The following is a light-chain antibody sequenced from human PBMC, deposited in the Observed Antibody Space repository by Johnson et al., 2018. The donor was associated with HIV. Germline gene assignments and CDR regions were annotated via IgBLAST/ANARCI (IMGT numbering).Light chain of an antibody. CDR2: EDN. CDR1: SSNIENYF. V-gene: IGLV1-51*02. Sequence: QSVLTQPPSVSAAPGQRVNISCSGTSSNIENYFVSWYQQLPGVAPRLLIYEDNKRPSGFPDRFSGSKSGASATLGITGLQTGDEADSYCGVWDASLSPHYVFGTGTTVIVL. CDR3: GVWDASLSPHYV. J-gene: IGLJ1*01.